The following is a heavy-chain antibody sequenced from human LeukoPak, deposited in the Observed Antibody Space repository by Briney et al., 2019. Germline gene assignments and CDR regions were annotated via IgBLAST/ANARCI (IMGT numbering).Heavy chain of an antibody. D-gene: IGHD3-16*01. J-gene: IGHJ4*02. V-gene: IGHV3-7*01. Sequence: GGSLRLSCAASGFTFSNYWMTWVRQAPGKGLEWVANIKRDGREKYYVDSVKGRFTISRDNAKNSLYLQMNSLRADDTAVYYCATWGGLGDYWGQGTLVTVSS. CDR3: ATWGGLGDY. CDR1: GFTFSNYW. CDR2: IKRDGREK.